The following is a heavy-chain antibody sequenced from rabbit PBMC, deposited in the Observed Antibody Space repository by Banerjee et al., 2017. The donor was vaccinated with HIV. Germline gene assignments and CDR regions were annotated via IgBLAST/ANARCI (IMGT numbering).Heavy chain of an antibody. V-gene: IGHV1S45*01. D-gene: IGHD4-1*01. J-gene: IGHJ4*01. CDR3: ARDLTDAIGWNFGW. CDR1: RFDFSTYS. CDR2: IVPIFGVT. Sequence: ELVESGGGLVQPGGSLKLSCKASRFDFSTYSMSWVRQAPGKGLEWIGYIVPIFGVTYYANWAKGRSTFSKTSSTTVTLQMTSLTAADTATYFCARDLTDAIGWNFGWWGPGTLVTVS.